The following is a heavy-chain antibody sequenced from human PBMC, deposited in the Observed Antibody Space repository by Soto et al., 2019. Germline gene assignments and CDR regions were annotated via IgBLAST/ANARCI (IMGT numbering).Heavy chain of an antibody. Sequence: GSSVKVSCKASGYTFTCYYMHWVRQAPGQGLEWMGWINPNSGGTNYAQKFQGRVTMTMDTSISTAYMELSRLRSDDTAVYYCARVLRGDYYGSGSYFRGDAFDIWGQGTMVTVSS. CDR3: ARVLRGDYYGSGSYFRGDAFDI. D-gene: IGHD3-10*01. CDR1: GYTFTCYY. V-gene: IGHV1-2*02. CDR2: INPNSGGT. J-gene: IGHJ3*02.